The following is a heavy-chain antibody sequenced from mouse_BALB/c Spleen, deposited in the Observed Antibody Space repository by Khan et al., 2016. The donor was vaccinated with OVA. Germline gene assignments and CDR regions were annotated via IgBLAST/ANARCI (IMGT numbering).Heavy chain of an antibody. D-gene: IGHD2-1*01. J-gene: IGHJ3*01. CDR2: ISSDGDYT. CDR1: GFTFSTYA. Sequence: EVELVESGGGLVKPGGSLKLSCAASGFTFSTYAMSWVLQTPEKRLEWVATISSDGDYTYFPHNFTGRFTISRDNSNNTLCLQMTSLRSEDTAMYYCARSHDGNFAYWGQGTLVTVSA. CDR3: ARSHDGNFAY. V-gene: IGHV5-9-3*01.